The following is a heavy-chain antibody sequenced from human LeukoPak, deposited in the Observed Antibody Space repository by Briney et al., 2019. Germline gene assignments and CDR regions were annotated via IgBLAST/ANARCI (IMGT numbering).Heavy chain of an antibody. Sequence: ASVKVSCKASGGTFSSLTINWVRQAPGQGLEWMGIINPSGGSTSYAQKFQGRVTMTRDMSTSTVYMELSSLRSEDTAVYYCARDMDSYCGGDCYYGYWGQGTLVTVSS. CDR2: INPSGGST. V-gene: IGHV1-46*01. D-gene: IGHD2-21*02. CDR3: ARDMDSYCGGDCYYGY. CDR1: GGTFSSLT. J-gene: IGHJ4*02.